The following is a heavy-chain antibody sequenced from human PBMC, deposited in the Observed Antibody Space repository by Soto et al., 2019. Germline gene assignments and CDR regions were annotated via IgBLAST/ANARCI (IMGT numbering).Heavy chain of an antibody. CDR3: ARDGGRYESSGYYYVGYDAFEL. J-gene: IGHJ3*01. Sequence: ASVKVSCKASGGTFSSYAISWVRQAPGQGLEWMGGIIPIFGTANYAQKFQGRVTITADESTSTAYMELSSLRSEDTAVYYCARDGGRYESSGYYYVGYDAFELWGQGTMATVSS. CDR1: GGTFSSYA. CDR2: IIPIFGTA. V-gene: IGHV1-69*13. D-gene: IGHD3-22*01.